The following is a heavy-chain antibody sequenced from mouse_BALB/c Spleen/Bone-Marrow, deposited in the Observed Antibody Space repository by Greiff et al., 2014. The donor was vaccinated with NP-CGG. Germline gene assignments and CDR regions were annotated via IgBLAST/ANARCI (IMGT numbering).Heavy chain of an antibody. CDR3: TRHGGYYPYYYAMDY. D-gene: IGHD2-3*01. CDR1: GFAFSSYD. Sequence: EVQLVESGGGLVKPGGSLKLSCAASGFAFSSYDMSWVRQTPEKRLEWVAYISHGCGTTYYSDTVKGRFTISRDNAKNTLYLQMSSLKSEDTAIYYCTRHGGYYPYYYAMDYWGQGTSVTVSS. J-gene: IGHJ4*01. V-gene: IGHV5-12-1*01. CDR2: ISHGCGTT.